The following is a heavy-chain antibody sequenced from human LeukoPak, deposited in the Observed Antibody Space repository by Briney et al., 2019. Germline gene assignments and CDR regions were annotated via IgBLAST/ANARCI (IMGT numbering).Heavy chain of an antibody. Sequence: PGGSLRLSCAASGFNFYIYTMNWVRQAPGKGLEWISSISGSTSDIYYADSVKGRFTISRDNSKNTLYLQMNSLRAEDTAVYYCARDGDYDSSGYYFDYWGQGTLVTVSS. J-gene: IGHJ4*02. CDR3: ARDGDYDSSGYYFDY. CDR2: ISGSTSDI. CDR1: GFNFYIYT. V-gene: IGHV3-21*01. D-gene: IGHD3-22*01.